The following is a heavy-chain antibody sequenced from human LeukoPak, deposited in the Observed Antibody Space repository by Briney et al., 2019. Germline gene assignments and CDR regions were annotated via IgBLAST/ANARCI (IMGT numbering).Heavy chain of an antibody. V-gene: IGHV4-34*01. J-gene: IGHJ5*02. D-gene: IGHD6-6*01. CDR1: GASFSGYY. CDR3: AREERYSSSWPNQFDP. CDR2: VDHTGST. Sequence: SETLSLTCAVYGASFSGYYWSWIRQYPEKGLEWIGEVDHTGSTNCNPSLNSRVTISADTSKNQFSLKLSSVTAADTAVYYCAREERYSSSWPNQFDPWGQGTLVTVSS.